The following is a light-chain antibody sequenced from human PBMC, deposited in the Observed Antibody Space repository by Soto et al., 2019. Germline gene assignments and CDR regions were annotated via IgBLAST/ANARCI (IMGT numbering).Light chain of an antibody. V-gene: IGLV1-44*01. Sequence: QSVLTQPPSASGTPGQRVTSSCSGSSTNIGSNTVNWYQQFPGTAPKLLIYSNNQRSSGVPDRFSGSKSGTSASLAISALQSEDEADYYCAAWDDNLNGWVFGGGTKVTVL. CDR1: STNIGSNT. CDR2: SNN. CDR3: AAWDDNLNGWV. J-gene: IGLJ3*02.